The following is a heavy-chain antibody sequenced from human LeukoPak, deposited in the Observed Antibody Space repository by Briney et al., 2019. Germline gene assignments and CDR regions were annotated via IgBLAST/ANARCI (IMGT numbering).Heavy chain of an antibody. CDR3: ARDGAARNYGMDV. CDR1: GGSFSGYY. CDR2: INHSGST. J-gene: IGHJ6*02. Sequence: SETLSLTCAVYGGSFSGYYWSWVRQPPGKGLEWIGEINHSGSTNYNPSLKGRVTISVDTSKNQFSLKLSSVTAADTAVYYCARDGAARNYGMDVWGQGTTVTVSS. V-gene: IGHV4-34*01. D-gene: IGHD6-6*01.